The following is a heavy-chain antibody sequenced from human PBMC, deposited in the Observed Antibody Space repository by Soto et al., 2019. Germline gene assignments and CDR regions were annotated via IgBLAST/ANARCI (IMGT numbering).Heavy chain of an antibody. J-gene: IGHJ4*02. D-gene: IGHD6-19*01. V-gene: IGHV3-23*01. CDR3: ANAGGLVLEGAFDY. CDR2: ISGSGGST. Sequence: GGSLRLSCAASGFTFSSYAMSWVRQAPGKGLEWVSAISGSGGSTYYADSVKGRFTISRDNSKNTLYLQMNSLRAEDTAVYYCANAGGLVLEGAFDYWGQGTLVTVSS. CDR1: GFTFSSYA.